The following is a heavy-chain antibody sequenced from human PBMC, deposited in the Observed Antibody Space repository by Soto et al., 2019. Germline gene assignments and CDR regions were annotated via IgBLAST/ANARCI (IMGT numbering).Heavy chain of an antibody. J-gene: IGHJ4*02. CDR2: IYYSGST. V-gene: IGHV4-59*08. D-gene: IGHD3-3*01. Sequence: PSETLSLTCTVSGGSISSYYWSWIRQPPGKGLEWIGYIYYSGSTNYNPSLKSRVTISVDTSKNQFSLKLSSVTAADTAVYYCARHPPDTQNFWSGFNYFDYWGQGTLVTVSS. CDR3: ARHPPDTQNFWSGFNYFDY. CDR1: GGSISSYY.